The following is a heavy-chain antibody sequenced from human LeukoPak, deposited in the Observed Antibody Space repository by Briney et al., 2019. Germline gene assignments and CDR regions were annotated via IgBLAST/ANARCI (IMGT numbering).Heavy chain of an antibody. D-gene: IGHD3-3*01. CDR2: INPSSLGT. Sequence: ASVKVSCKASGYTFTNYYMHRVRQAPGQGLEWMGVINPSSLGTTYAQRFQGRVTMTTDTPTSTVYMDLSSLRSEDTAVYYCARALRIETFGVRRYYYHAMNVWGQGTTVTVSS. J-gene: IGHJ6*02. CDR1: GYTFTNYY. V-gene: IGHV1-46*01. CDR3: ARALRIETFGVRRYYYHAMNV.